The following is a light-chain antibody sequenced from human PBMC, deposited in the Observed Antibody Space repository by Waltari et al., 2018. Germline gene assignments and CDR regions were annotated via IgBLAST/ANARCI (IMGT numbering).Light chain of an antibody. CDR1: GSAVGISNV. J-gene: IGLJ3*02. CDR3: CTYAGSSTWV. CDR2: EAY. V-gene: IGLV2-23*01. Sequence: QSALAQPASVSGSPGQSVTISCTGAGSAVGISNVVSWYQQHPGKAPKLMLYEAYKRPSGVANRFSGSKSGNTASLTISGLQTDDEAEYYCCTYAGSSTWVFGGGTKLTVL.